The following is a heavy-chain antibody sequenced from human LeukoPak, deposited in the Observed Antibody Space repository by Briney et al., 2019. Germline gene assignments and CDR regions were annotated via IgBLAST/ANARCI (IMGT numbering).Heavy chain of an antibody. V-gene: IGHV3-74*01. CDR1: GFTFSTYW. J-gene: IGHJ4*02. CDR2: INDDERRT. D-gene: IGHD3-16*02. CDR3: ARGRYHLDS. Sequence: GSLRLSCAASGFTFSTYWMHWVRQAPGKGLMWVSRINDDERRTAHADSVKGRFTISRDNAKSTLYLQMNSLRAEDTAVYYCARGRYHLDSWGQGTLVTVSS.